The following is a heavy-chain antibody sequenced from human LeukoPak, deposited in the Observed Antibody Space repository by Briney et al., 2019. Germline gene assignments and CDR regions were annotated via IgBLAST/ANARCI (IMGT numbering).Heavy chain of an antibody. J-gene: IGHJ4*01. CDR2: LSCSGITT. D-gene: IGHD6-19*01. CDR1: GFTFSNSA. V-gene: IGHV3-23*01. CDR3: AKAIYSSGWSYFDY. Sequence: PGGSLRLSCAASGFTFSNSAMSWVRQAPGKGLEWVSTLSCSGITTYYANSVKGRFTISRDNSKNTLYLQMNSQRAEDTAVYHCAKAIYSSGWSYFDYWGPGTLVPVSS.